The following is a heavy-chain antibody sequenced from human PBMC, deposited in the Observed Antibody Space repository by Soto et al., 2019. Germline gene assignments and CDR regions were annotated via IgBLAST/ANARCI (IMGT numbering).Heavy chain of an antibody. J-gene: IGHJ4*02. Sequence: SETLSLTCTVSGGSISSYYWSWIRQPPGKGLEWIGYIYYSGSTNYNPSLKSRVTISVDTSKNQFSLKLSSVTAADTAVYYCARRKDYGDYVTFDYWGQGTLVTVSS. V-gene: IGHV4-59*08. CDR1: GGSISSYY. CDR3: ARRKDYGDYVTFDY. D-gene: IGHD4-17*01. CDR2: IYYSGST.